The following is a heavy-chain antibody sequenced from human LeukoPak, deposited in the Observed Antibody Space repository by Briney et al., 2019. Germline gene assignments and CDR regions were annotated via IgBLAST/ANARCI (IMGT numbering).Heavy chain of an antibody. Sequence: SVKVSCKASGGTFSSYAISWVRQAPGQGLEGMGGIIPIFGTANYAQKFQRRVTITADESTSTAYMELSSLRSEDTAVYYCARDSPDIVVVPAAWGGMDVWGKGTTVTVSS. CDR1: GGTFSSYA. J-gene: IGHJ6*04. CDR3: ARDSPDIVVVPAAWGGMDV. D-gene: IGHD2-2*01. V-gene: IGHV1-69*13. CDR2: IIPIFGTA.